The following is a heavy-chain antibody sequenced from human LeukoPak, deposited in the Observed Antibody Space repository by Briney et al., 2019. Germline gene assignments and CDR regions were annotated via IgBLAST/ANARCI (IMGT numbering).Heavy chain of an antibody. CDR1: GYTLTELS. V-gene: IGHV1-24*01. Sequence: ASVKVSCKVSGYTLTELSMHWVRQAPGEGLEWMGGFDPEDGETIYAQKFQGRVTMTEDTSTDTAYMELSSLRSEDTAAYYCATDREYRKWFDPWGQGTLVTVSS. J-gene: IGHJ5*02. CDR3: ATDREYRKWFDP. D-gene: IGHD2/OR15-2a*01. CDR2: FDPEDGET.